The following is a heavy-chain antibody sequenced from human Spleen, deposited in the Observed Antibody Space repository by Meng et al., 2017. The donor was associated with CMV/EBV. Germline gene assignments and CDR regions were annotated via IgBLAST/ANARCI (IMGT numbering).Heavy chain of an antibody. J-gene: IGHJ4*02. D-gene: IGHD2-21*02. Sequence: QVQLQESGPGLVKPSGTLSLTCAVSGGSISSSNLWTWVRQVPGKGLEWIGQIYQSGSTYYNPSLKSRVTISVDKFKNQFSLKLGSVTAADTAVYYCARIERRRILKYCGSDCSATDYWGQGTLVTVSS. CDR2: IYQSGST. CDR1: GGSISSSNL. V-gene: IGHV4-4*02. CDR3: ARIERRRILKYCGSDCSATDY.